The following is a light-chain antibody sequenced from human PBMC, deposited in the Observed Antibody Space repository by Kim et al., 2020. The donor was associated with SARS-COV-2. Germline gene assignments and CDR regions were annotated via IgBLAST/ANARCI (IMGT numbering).Light chain of an antibody. CDR1: KLGDKY. CDR3: QAWDSSTAV. Sequence: VAPGQTASITCSGDKLGDKYACWYQQKPGQSPMLVIYQDTKRPSGIPERFSGSNSGNTATLTISGTQAMDEADYYCQAWDSSTAVFGGGTQLTVL. J-gene: IGLJ3*02. CDR2: QDT. V-gene: IGLV3-1*01.